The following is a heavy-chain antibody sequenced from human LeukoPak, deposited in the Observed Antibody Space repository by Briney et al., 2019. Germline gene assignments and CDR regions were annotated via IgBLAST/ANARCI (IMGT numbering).Heavy chain of an antibody. CDR1: GFTFSIYS. J-gene: IGHJ5*02. CDR3: AHQVPPNDEFFDH. Sequence: PGGSLRLSCVASGFTFSIYSMHWVRQAPGEGLEWLSGISNTGRATDYADSIKGRFTISRDNSKNTVFLQMNRLRAEDTAEYFCAHQVPPNDEFFDHWGQGTLVTVSS. CDR2: ISNTGRAT. V-gene: IGHV3-23*01.